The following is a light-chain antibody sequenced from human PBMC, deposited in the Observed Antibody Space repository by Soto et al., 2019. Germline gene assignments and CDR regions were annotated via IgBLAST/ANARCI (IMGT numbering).Light chain of an antibody. Sequence: EIVLTQSPGTLPLSPGERATLSCRASQSVSSSYLAWYQQKPGQAPRLLIYGASSRATGIPDRFSGSGSGTDFTLTISRLEPEDVAVYYCQQYGSSPGTFGQGTKVDFK. V-gene: IGKV3-20*01. CDR2: GAS. CDR3: QQYGSSPGT. J-gene: IGKJ1*01. CDR1: QSVSSSY.